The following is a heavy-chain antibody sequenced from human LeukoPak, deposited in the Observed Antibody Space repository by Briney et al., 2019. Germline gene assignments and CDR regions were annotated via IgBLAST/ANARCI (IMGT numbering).Heavy chain of an antibody. CDR2: MNPNSGNT. Sequence: ASVKVSCKASGYTFSSYDINWVRHATGQGLELMGWMNPNSGNTGYAQKFQGRLNMTRNTSIDTAYMELSSLRSDDTAVYYCARRVGSGWPVQHWGQGTLVTVSS. D-gene: IGHD6-19*01. CDR3: ARRVGSGWPVQH. V-gene: IGHV1-8*01. J-gene: IGHJ1*01. CDR1: GYTFSSYD.